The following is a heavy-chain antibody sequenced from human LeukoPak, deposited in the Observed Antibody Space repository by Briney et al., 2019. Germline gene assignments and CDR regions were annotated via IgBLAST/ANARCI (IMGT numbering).Heavy chain of an antibody. CDR2: ISSSSSTI. V-gene: IGHV3-48*01. D-gene: IGHD2-2*01. CDR3: ARAPPTSLYYYYYMDV. J-gene: IGHJ6*03. CDR1: GFTVSSNY. Sequence: GGSLRLSCAASGFTVSSNYMSWVRQAPGKGLEWVSYISSSSSTIYYADSVKGRFTISRDNAKNSLYLQMNSLRAEDTAVYYCARAPPTSLYYYYYMDVWGKGTTVTVSS.